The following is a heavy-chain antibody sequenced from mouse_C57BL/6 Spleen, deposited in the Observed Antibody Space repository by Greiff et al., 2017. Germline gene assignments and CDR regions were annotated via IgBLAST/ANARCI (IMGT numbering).Heavy chain of an antibody. CDR3: ARDHYGSSWFAY. D-gene: IGHD1-1*01. CDR2: ISYDGSN. Sequence: EVQRVESGPGLVKPSQSLSLTCSVTGYSITSGYYWNWIRQFPGNKLEWMGYISYDGSNNYNPSLKNRISITRDTSKNQFFLKLNSVTTEDTATYYCARDHYGSSWFAYWGQGTLVTVSA. CDR1: GYSITSGYY. V-gene: IGHV3-6*01. J-gene: IGHJ3*01.